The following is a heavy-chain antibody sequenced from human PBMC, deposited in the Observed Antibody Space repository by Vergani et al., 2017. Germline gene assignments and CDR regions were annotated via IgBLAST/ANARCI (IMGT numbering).Heavy chain of an antibody. CDR2: INPNSGGT. Sequence: QVQLVQSGAEVKKPGASVKASCKASGYTFTGYYMHWVRQAPGQGLEWMGWINPNSGGTNYAQKFQGRVTMTRDTSISTAYMELSRLRSDDTAVYYCARDRRYCSGGSCYSFDYWGQGTLVTVSS. J-gene: IGHJ4*02. CDR1: GYTFTGYY. D-gene: IGHD2-15*01. CDR3: ARDRRYCSGGSCYSFDY. V-gene: IGHV1-2*02.